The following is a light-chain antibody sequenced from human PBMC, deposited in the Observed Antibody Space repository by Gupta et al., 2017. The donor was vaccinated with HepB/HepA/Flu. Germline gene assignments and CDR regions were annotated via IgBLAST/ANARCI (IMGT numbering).Light chain of an antibody. V-gene: IGKV3-15*01. J-gene: IGKJ5*01. CDR2: GAP. Sequence: EIVMTQSPATLSVSPGERATLSCRTSQSVSNNLAWYQQKPGQAPRLLIYGAPTRTTGIPARFSGAGSGTQFTLTISSLQSEDFAVYYCQQYNNWLITFGQGTRLEIK. CDR3: QQYNNWLIT. CDR1: QSVSNN.